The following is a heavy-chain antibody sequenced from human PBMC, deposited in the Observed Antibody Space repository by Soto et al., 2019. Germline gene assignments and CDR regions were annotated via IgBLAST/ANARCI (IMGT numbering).Heavy chain of an antibody. J-gene: IGHJ4*02. CDR2: ISVYNGNT. CDR3: ALGIVAAGIHPEY. CDR1: GYTCTSYG. V-gene: IGHV1-18*01. D-gene: IGHD6-13*01. Sequence: ASVKVSCKDAGYTCTSYGISWGRQAPGQGLEWMGWISVYNGNTNYAQKIQGRLTITTDTYTSTAFMELWSLRSDDPAVYDCALGIVAAGIHPEYWGQGTSATVS.